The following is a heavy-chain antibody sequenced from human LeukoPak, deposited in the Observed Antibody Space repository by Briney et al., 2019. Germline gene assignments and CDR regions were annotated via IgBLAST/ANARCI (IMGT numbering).Heavy chain of an antibody. CDR2: IYSDNT. V-gene: IGHV3-53*01. CDR3: TVGGHDSSGYYVGLVS. J-gene: IGHJ4*02. CDR1: GFTVSSNS. Sequence: GGSLRLSCTVSGFTVSSNSMSWVRQAPGKGLEWVSFIYSDNTHYSDSVKGRFTISRDNSKNTLYLQMNSLRAEDTAVYYCTVGGHDSSGYYVGLVSWGQGTLVTVSS. D-gene: IGHD3-22*01.